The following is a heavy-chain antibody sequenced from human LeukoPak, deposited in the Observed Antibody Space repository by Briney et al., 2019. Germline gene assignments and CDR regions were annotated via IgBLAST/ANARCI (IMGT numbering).Heavy chain of an antibody. CDR3: ARHGFSGGNWCWFDP. D-gene: IGHD1-1*01. V-gene: IGHV4-31*02. Sequence: SETLSLTCTVSGGSISSGFYWSWIRQPPGKGLEWIGYIYYSGSSYYNPSLKGRVIISVDTSKNQFSLNLKSVTAADTAVYYCARHGFSGGNWCWFDPWGQGTLVTVSS. CDR1: GGSISSGFY. CDR2: IYYSGSS. J-gene: IGHJ5*02.